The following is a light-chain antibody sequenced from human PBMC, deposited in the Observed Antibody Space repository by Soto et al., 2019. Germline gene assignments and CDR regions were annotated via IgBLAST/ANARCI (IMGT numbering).Light chain of an antibody. CDR1: SSNIGTNY. Sequence: QSVLTQPPSASGTPGQRVTVSCSGSSSNIGTNYVYWYQQLPGTAPKLLIYSNNQRPSGVPDRFSGSKSGTSASLAIGGLRSEDEADYYCAAWDDSLSGPVFGGGTQLTVL. V-gene: IGLV1-47*02. J-gene: IGLJ3*02. CDR3: AAWDDSLSGPV. CDR2: SNN.